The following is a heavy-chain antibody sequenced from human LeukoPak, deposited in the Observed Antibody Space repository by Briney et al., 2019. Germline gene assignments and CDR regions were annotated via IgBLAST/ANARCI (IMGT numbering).Heavy chain of an antibody. CDR2: IDPSDSYT. J-gene: IGHJ4*02. V-gene: IGHV5-10-1*01. CDR1: GYSFSSYW. Sequence: GESLKISCKGSGYSFSSYWISWVRQMPGKGLELMGSIDPSDSYTNCSPSFQGHVTISTDKSISTAYLQWSSLRASDTAMYYCARNRYYYDFSGYYVDYWGQGTLVTVSS. D-gene: IGHD3-22*01. CDR3: ARNRYYYDFSGYYVDY.